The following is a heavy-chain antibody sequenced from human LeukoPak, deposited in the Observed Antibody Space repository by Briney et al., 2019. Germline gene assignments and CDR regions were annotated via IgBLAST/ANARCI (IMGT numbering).Heavy chain of an antibody. J-gene: IGHJ4*02. V-gene: IGHV1-46*01. CDR3: ATDSNDSSGYQNRGDFDY. CDR1: GYTFTSYY. CDR2: INPSGGST. D-gene: IGHD3-22*01. Sequence: GASVKVSCKASGYTFTSYYMHWVRQAPGQGLEWMGIINPSGGSTSYAQKFQGRVTMTRDTSTSTVYMELSSLRSEDTAVYYCATDSNDSSGYQNRGDFDYWSQGTLATVSS.